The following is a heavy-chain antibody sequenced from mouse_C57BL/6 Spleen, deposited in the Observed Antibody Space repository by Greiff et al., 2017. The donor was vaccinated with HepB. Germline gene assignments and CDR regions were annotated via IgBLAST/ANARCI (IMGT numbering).Heavy chain of an antibody. CDR3: ARSGGVRRERGYAMDY. Sequence: QVTLKESGPGILQSSQTLSLTCSFSGFSLSTSGMGVSWIRQPSGKGLEWLAHIYWDDDKRYNPSLKSRLTIPKDTSRNQVFLKITSVDTADTATYDCARSGGVRRERGYAMDYWGQGTSVTVSS. CDR2: IYWDDDK. V-gene: IGHV8-12*01. J-gene: IGHJ4*01. CDR1: GFSLSTSGMG. D-gene: IGHD2-14*01.